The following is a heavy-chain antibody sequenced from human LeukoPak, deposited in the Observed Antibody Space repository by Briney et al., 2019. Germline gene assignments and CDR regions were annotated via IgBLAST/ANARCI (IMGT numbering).Heavy chain of an antibody. J-gene: IGHJ5*02. CDR1: GFTFSSYA. Sequence: GSLRLSCAASGFTFSSYAMHWVRQAPGKGLEWVAVISYDGSNKYYADSVKGRFTISRDNSKNTLYLQMNSLRAEDTAVYYCARWTCSSTSCYASWFDPWGQGTLVTVSS. CDR2: ISYDGSNK. D-gene: IGHD2-2*01. V-gene: IGHV3-30*04. CDR3: ARWTCSSTSCYASWFDP.